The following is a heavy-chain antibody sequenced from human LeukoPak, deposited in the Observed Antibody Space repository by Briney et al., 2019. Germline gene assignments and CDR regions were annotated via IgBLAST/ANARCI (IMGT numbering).Heavy chain of an antibody. CDR3: ARGVGYTGLLYYYYYGMDV. J-gene: IGHJ6*02. CDR1: GFTFSSYG. CDR2: IWYDGSNK. Sequence: PGGSLRLSCAASGFTFSSYGMHWVRQAPGKGLEWVALIWYDGSNKYYADSVKGRLTISRDNSKNTLYLQMNSLRAEDTAVYYCARGVGYTGLLYYYYYGMDVWGQGTTVTVSS. D-gene: IGHD5-24*01. V-gene: IGHV3-30*02.